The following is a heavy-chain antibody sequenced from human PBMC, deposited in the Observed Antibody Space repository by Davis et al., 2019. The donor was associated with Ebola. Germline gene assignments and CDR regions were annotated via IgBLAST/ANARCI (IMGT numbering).Heavy chain of an antibody. D-gene: IGHD3-9*01. CDR3: AKRTDSRSFEF. J-gene: IGHJ4*02. Sequence: GESLKISCAASGFTFSDYYMSWIRQAPGKGLEWVAVISYDGSNKYYADSVKGRFTISRDNSKNTLYLQMNSLRAEDTAVYYCAKRTDSRSFEFWGQGALVTVSS. CDR1: GFTFSDYY. CDR2: ISYDGSNK. V-gene: IGHV3-30*18.